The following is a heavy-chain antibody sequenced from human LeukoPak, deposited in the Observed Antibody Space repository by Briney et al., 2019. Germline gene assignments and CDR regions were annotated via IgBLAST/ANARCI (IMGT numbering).Heavy chain of an antibody. V-gene: IGHV1-24*01. J-gene: IGHJ6*02. CDR3: ATGVSHYDILTGYQYGMDV. CDR1: GYTLTELS. D-gene: IGHD3-9*01. Sequence: ASVKVSCKVSGYTLTELSMHWVRQAPGKGLEWMGGFDPEDGETIYAQKFQGRVTMTEDTSTDTAYMELSSLRSEDTAVYYCATGVSHYDILTGYQYGMDVWGQGTTVTVSS. CDR2: FDPEDGET.